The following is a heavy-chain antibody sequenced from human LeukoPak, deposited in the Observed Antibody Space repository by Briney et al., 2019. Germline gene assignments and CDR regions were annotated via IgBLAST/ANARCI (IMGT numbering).Heavy chain of an antibody. Sequence: GGSLRLSCAASGFTVSRKYMSWVRQAPGKGLEWVAVIYTDGSTYYADSVKGRFTISRETSKNTLYLQMNSLRAEDTAVYYCARDYGDCWGQGTLVTVSS. CDR2: IYTDGST. CDR3: ARDYGDC. V-gene: IGHV3-53*03. J-gene: IGHJ4*02. D-gene: IGHD3-10*01. CDR1: GFTVSRKY.